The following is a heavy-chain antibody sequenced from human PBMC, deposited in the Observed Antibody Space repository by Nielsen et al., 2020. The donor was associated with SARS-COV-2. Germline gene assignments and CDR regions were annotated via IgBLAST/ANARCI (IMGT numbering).Heavy chain of an antibody. CDR2: TYYRSKWYN. Sequence: SETLSLTCAISGDSVSSSSAAWNWIRQSPSRGLEWLGRTYYRSKWYNDYAVSVKSRITINPDTSKNQFSLHLNSVTPEDTAVYYCARARGAYGDYYYYYYFDYWGQGTLVTVSS. D-gene: IGHD4-17*01. CDR3: ARARGAYGDYYYYYYFDY. V-gene: IGHV6-1*01. J-gene: IGHJ4*02. CDR1: GDSVSSSSAA.